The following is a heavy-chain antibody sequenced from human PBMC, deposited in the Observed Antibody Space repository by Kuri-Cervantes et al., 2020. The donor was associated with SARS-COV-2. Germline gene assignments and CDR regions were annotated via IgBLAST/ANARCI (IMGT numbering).Heavy chain of an antibody. V-gene: IGHV1-18*04. CDR2: ISVYSGKT. CDR3: SRAGFDY. Sequence: ASVKVSCKTSGYTFNTYGIHWVRQAPGQGLEWMVWISVYSGKTNYTQKVQGRVTMTTDTSTSTAYMELRSLRTVDTAVYYCSRAGFDYWGQGTLVTVSS. J-gene: IGHJ4*01. CDR1: GYTFNTYG.